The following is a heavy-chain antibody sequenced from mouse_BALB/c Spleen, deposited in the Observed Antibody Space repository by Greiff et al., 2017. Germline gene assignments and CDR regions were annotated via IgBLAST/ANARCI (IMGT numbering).Heavy chain of an antibody. Sequence: EVQLQESGPGLVKPSQSLSLTCSVTGYSITSGYYWKWIRQFPGNKLEWMGYISYDGSNNYNPSLKNRISITRDTSKNQFFLKLNSVTTEDTATYYCATSDAANAMDYWGQGTSVTVSS. CDR3: ATSDAANAMDY. J-gene: IGHJ4*01. V-gene: IGHV3-6*02. CDR1: GYSITSGYY. CDR2: ISYDGSN.